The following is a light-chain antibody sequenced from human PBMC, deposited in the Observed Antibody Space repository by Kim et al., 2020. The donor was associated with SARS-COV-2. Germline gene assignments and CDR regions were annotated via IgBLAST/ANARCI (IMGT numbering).Light chain of an antibody. Sequence: SVSPGQTATITCSGDKLGDKYACWYQQKPGQSPVLVIYQDSKRPPGIPDRFSGSNSGNTATLTISGTQTMDEADYSCQAWGSNTAVFGGGTQLSVL. CDR3: QAWGSNTAV. J-gene: IGLJ3*02. CDR2: QDS. CDR1: KLGDKY. V-gene: IGLV3-1*01.